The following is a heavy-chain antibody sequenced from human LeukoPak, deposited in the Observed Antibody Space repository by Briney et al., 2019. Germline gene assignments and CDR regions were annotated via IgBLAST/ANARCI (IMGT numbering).Heavy chain of an antibody. D-gene: IGHD1-26*01. CDR2: ISDSGGDT. CDR1: GFTFSNSA. CDR3: TKGGSYGPLDY. V-gene: IGHV3-23*01. Sequence: GGSLRLSCAVSGFTFSNSAMTWVRRAPGKGLEWVAAISDSGGDTIYTDSVKDRFTISRDNSKNTLYLQMNSLRADDTAVYYCTKGGSYGPLDYWAREPWSPSPQ. J-gene: IGHJ4*02.